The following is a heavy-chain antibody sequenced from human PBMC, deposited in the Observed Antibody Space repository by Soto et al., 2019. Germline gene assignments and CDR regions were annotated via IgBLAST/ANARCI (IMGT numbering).Heavy chain of an antibody. D-gene: IGHD3-16*01. V-gene: IGHV3-30*18. CDR2: ISYDGSNK. CDR3: AKLGQLYGMDV. Sequence: GGSLRLSCAASGFTFSSYDMHWVRQAPGKGLEWVAVISYDGSNKYYADSVKGRFTISRDNSKNTLYLQMNSLRAEDTAVYYCAKLGQLYGMDVWGQGTTVTVSS. CDR1: GFTFSSYD. J-gene: IGHJ6*02.